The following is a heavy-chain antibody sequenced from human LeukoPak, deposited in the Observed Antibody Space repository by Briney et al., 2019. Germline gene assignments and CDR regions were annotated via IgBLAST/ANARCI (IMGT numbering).Heavy chain of an antibody. CDR2: INPNSGGT. CDR1: GYTFTGYY. J-gene: IGHJ3*02. V-gene: IGHV1-2*02. D-gene: IGHD2-21*02. Sequence: ASVKVSCKASGYTFTGYYMHWVRQAPGQGLEWMGWINPNSGGTNYAQKFQGRVTMTRDTSISTAYMELSRLRSDDTAVYYCARDSGGGYRGGDCPGAFDIWGQGTMVTVSS. CDR3: ARDSGGGYRGGDCPGAFDI.